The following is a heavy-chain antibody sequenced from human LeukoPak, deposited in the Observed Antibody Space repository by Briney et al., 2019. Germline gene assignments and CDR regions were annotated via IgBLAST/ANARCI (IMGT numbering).Heavy chain of an antibody. D-gene: IGHD6-19*01. CDR1: GDSVSSNSAA. Sequence: SQTLSLTCAISGDSVSSNSAAWNWMRQSPSRGLEWLGRTYYRSKWYNDYAVSVKSRITIRPDTSKNQFSLQLKSVTPEDTAVYYCAKSYSSGWDFDYWGQGTLVTVSS. CDR3: AKSYSSGWDFDY. CDR2: TYYRSKWYN. V-gene: IGHV6-1*01. J-gene: IGHJ4*02.